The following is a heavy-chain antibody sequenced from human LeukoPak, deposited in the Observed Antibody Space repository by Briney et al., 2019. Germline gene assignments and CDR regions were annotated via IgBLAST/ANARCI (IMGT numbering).Heavy chain of an antibody. CDR3: ASHYDSSGSSDY. V-gene: IGHV1-69*04. CDR1: GGTFSSYA. J-gene: IGHJ4*02. Sequence: APVKVSCKASGGTFSSYAISWVRQAPGQGLEWMGRIIPILGIANYAQKFQGRVTITADKSTSTAYMELSSLRSEDTAVYYCASHYDSSGSSDYWGQGTLVTVSP. D-gene: IGHD3-22*01. CDR2: IIPILGIA.